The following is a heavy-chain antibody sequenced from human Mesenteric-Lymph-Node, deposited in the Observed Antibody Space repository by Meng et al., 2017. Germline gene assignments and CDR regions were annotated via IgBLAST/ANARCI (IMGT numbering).Heavy chain of an antibody. CDR2: ISSGGADT. CDR1: GFTFTNYP. D-gene: IGHD3-10*01. Sequence: GESLKISCAASGFTFTNYPMSWVRQAPGKGLEWVSHISSGGADTYYADSVKGRFTISRDNSKNTLSLQMNSLRAEDTAVYYCAKGTTTPPGTGWGYYCDYWGQGKLVTVSS. CDR3: AKGTTTPPGTGWGYYCDY. V-gene: IGHV3-23*01. J-gene: IGHJ4*02.